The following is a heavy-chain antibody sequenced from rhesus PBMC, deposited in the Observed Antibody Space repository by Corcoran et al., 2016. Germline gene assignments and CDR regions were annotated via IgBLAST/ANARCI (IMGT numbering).Heavy chain of an antibody. CDR2: ISYSGST. D-gene: IGHD2-15*01. CDR3: ARDEAEYCSSTYCSSGDY. J-gene: IGHJ4*01. Sequence: QLQLQELGPGLVKPSETLSLTCAVSGYSISSGYGWSWIRQPPGKGLECIGYISYSGSTSYNPSLKSRFTISRDASKNQFSLKLSSVTAADTAVYYCARDEAEYCSSTYCSSGDYWGQGVLVTVSS. V-gene: IGHV4-122*02. CDR1: GYSISSGYG.